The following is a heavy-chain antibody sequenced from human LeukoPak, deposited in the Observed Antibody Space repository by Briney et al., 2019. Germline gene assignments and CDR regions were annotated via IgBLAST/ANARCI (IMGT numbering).Heavy chain of an antibody. CDR2: IYSADST. CDR1: GFTVSNNY. Sequence: GGPLRLSCAVSGFTVSNNYMSWVRQAPEKGPECVSVIYSADSTYYADSVKGRFTISRDNSKNSLSLQMNSLRAEDTAVYYCARMYYYEGSGRHFDYWGQGTLVTVSS. J-gene: IGHJ4*02. CDR3: ARMYYYEGSGRHFDY. V-gene: IGHV3-53*01. D-gene: IGHD3-22*01.